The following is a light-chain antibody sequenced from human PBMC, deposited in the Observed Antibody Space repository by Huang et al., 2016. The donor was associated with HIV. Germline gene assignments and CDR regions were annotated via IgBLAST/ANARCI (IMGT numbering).Light chain of an antibody. Sequence: EIVMTQSPATLSVSPGERATLSCRASQSVSSNLAWYQQKPGQAPRLLIYGASTRATGLPAMFRGSGSGTEFTLTISSLQSEDFAVYYCQQYNNWPPWTFGQGTKVEIK. CDR2: GAS. V-gene: IGKV3-15*01. J-gene: IGKJ1*01. CDR1: QSVSSN. CDR3: QQYNNWPPWT.